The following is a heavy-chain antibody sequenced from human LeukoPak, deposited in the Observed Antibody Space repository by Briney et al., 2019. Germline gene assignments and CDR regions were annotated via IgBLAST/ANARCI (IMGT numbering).Heavy chain of an antibody. J-gene: IGHJ6*04. CDR3: AELGITMIGGV. CDR2: ISSSGSTI. V-gene: IGHV3-48*03. D-gene: IGHD3-10*02. CDR1: GFTFGRYE. Sequence: QAGGSLRLSCAASGFTFGRYEMNWVRQAPGKGLEWISYISSSGSTIYYADSVKGRFTISRDNAKNSLYLQMNSLRAEDTAVYYCAELGITMIGGVWGKGTTVTISS.